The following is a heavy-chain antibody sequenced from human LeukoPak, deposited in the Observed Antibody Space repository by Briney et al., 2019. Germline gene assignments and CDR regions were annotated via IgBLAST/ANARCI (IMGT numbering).Heavy chain of an antibody. CDR1: GGTLSSYA. J-gene: IGHJ4*02. D-gene: IGHD3-3*01. CDR3: ARGLRFLEWFPTFDY. V-gene: IGHV1-69*13. Sequence: ASVKVSCKASGGTLSSYAISWVQQAPGQGLEWMGGIITIFGTANYAQKFQGRVTITADESTSTAYMELSSLRSEDTAVYYCARGLRFLEWFPTFDYWGQGTLVTVSS. CDR2: IITIFGTA.